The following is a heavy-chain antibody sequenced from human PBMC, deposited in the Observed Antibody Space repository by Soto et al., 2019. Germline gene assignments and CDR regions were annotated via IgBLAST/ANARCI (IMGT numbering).Heavy chain of an antibody. CDR1: GDMFRNSA. J-gene: IGHJ6*02. D-gene: IGHD3-10*01. CDR3: ARARLSNGDPNIYFFYGLDV. CDR2: IIPLFRKT. V-gene: IGHV1-69*01. Sequence: QVQLVQSGAEVKRPGSSVKVSCKASGDMFRNSAFTWVRQAPGQGLAWMGVIIPLFRKTNVAQNFQGRVTFTADESTSSLYMEASCLTSEDTAVYYCARARLSNGDPNIYFFYGLDVWGQGTTITVSS.